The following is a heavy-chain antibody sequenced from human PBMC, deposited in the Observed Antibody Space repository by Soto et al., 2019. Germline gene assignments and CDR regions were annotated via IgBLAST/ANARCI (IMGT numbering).Heavy chain of an antibody. Sequence: EVQLLESGGGLLQPGGSLRLSCAASGFTFGGYAMNWVRQAPGKGLEWVSGISGGGDTTFYTGSVKGRFTISRDNSGNTLYLQMNSLRAEDTAVYFCGRKSQGSVTVTGNWYFDQWGRGTLVTVSS. V-gene: IGHV3-23*01. CDR2: ISGGGDTT. CDR3: GRKSQGSVTVTGNWYFDQ. D-gene: IGHD4-17*01. CDR1: GFTFGGYA. J-gene: IGHJ2*01.